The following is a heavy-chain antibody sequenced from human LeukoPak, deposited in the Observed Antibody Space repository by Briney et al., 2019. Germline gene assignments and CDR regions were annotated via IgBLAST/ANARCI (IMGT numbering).Heavy chain of an antibody. CDR1: DYTFTSYG. CDR2: IRGYNGNT. J-gene: IGHJ3*02. CDR3: ARSSQYCSSTSCYRSAAFDI. Sequence: ASVKVSCKASDYTFTSYGITWVRQAPGQGLEWMGWIRGYNGNTNYAQKLQGRVTMTTDTSTSTAYMELRSLRSDDTAVYYCARSSQYCSSTSCYRSAAFDIWGQGTMVTVSS. V-gene: IGHV1-18*01. D-gene: IGHD2-2*01.